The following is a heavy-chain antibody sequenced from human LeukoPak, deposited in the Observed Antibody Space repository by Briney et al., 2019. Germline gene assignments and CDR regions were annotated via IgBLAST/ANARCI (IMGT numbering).Heavy chain of an antibody. CDR1: GGSFSGYY. CDR2: INHSGST. Sequence: KPSETLSLTCAVYGGSFSGYYWSWIRQPPGKGLEWIGEINHSGSTNYNPSLKSRVTISVDRSKNQFSLKLSSVTAADTAVYYCARVVGADGMDVWGQGTTVTVSS. V-gene: IGHV4-34*01. D-gene: IGHD1-26*01. CDR3: ARVVGADGMDV. J-gene: IGHJ6*02.